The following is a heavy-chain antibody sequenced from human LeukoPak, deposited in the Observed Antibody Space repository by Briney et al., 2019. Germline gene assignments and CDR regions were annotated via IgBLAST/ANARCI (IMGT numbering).Heavy chain of an antibody. CDR3: VRAGYRDAYNL. D-gene: IGHD5-24*01. J-gene: IGHJ4*02. V-gene: IGHV3-74*01. CDR1: GFTFSTYW. Sequence: PGGSLRLSCAASGFTFSTYWMDWVRQAPGKGLVWVSRINSDGSSTRYADSVKGRFTISRDNAKNTLSLQMSSLRAEDTAVYYCVRAGYRDAYNLWGQGTLVTVSS. CDR2: INSDGSST.